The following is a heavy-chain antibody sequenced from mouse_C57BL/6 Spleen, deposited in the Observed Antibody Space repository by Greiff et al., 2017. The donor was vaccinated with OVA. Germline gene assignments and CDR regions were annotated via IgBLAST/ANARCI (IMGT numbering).Heavy chain of an antibody. CDR1: GFTFSSYA. CDR2: IISGGDYI. CDR3: TRGGSPGYFDV. V-gene: IGHV5-9-1*02. Sequence: EVQLVESGEGLVKPGGSLKLSCAASGFTFSSYAMSWVRRTPEKRLEWVAYIISGGDYIYYADTVKGRFTISRDNARNTLYLQMSSLKSEDTAMYYCTRGGSPGYFDVWGTGTTVTVSS. J-gene: IGHJ1*03.